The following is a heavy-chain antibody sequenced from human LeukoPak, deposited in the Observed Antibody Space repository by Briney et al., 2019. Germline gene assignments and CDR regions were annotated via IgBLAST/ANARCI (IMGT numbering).Heavy chain of an antibody. CDR1: GGSISSYY. V-gene: IGHV4-59*01. CDR2: IYYSGST. Sequence: SETLSLTCTVSGGSISSYYWSWIRQPPGKGLEWIGYIYYSGSTNYNPSLKSRVTISVDTSKNQFSLKLSSVTAADTAVYYCAREGAAARAYYFDYWGQGTLVTVSS. CDR3: AREGAAARAYYFDY. J-gene: IGHJ4*02. D-gene: IGHD6-6*01.